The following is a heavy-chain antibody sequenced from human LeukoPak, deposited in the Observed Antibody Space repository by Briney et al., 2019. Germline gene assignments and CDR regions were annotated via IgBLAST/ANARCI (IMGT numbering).Heavy chain of an antibody. J-gene: IGHJ4*02. CDR2: TYHSGST. D-gene: IGHD2-2*01. V-gene: IGHV4-38-2*02. CDR1: GYSISSGYY. Sequence: SETLSLTCTVSGYSISSGYYWGWIRQSPGKGLEWIGSTYHSGSTYYNPSLKSRVTISVDTSKNQFSLKLRSVTAADTAVYYCARDSQPLEYWGLGTLVTVSS. CDR3: ARDSQPLEY.